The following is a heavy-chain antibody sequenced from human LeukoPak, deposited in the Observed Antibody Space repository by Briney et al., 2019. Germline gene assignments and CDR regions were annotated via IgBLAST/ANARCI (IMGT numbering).Heavy chain of an antibody. CDR2: IYYSGST. Sequence: PSETLSLTCTVSGYSISSGYYWGWIRQPPGKGLEWIGYIYYSGSTNYNPSLKSRATISVDTSKNQFSLKLSSVTAADTAVYYCARHVAVAGPFPFDYWGQGTLVTVSS. CDR1: GYSISSGYY. CDR3: ARHVAVAGPFPFDY. V-gene: IGHV4-38-2*02. J-gene: IGHJ4*02. D-gene: IGHD6-19*01.